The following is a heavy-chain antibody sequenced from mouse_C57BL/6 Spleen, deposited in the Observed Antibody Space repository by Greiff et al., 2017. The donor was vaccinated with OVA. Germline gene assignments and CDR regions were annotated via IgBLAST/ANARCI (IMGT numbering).Heavy chain of an antibody. V-gene: IGHV5-16*01. Sequence: EVKLVESEGGLVQPGSSMKLSCTASGFTFSDYYMAWVRQVPEKGLEWVANINYDGSSTYYLDSLKSRFIISRDNAKNILYLQMSSLKSEDTATYYCARWLLRGYWYFDVWGTGTTGTVSS. CDR2: INYDGSST. J-gene: IGHJ1*03. CDR3: ARWLLRGYWYFDV. CDR1: GFTFSDYY. D-gene: IGHD2-3*01.